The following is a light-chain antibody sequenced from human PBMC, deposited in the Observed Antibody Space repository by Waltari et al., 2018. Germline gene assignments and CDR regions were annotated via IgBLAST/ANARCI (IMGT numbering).Light chain of an antibody. V-gene: IGKV1-5*03. CDR3: QQYNSYWT. CDR1: QSSSSW. Sequence: ISCRASQSSSSWLAWYQQKPGKAPKLLIYKASSLESGVPSRFSGSGSGTEFTLTISSLQPDDFATYYCQQYNSYWTFGQGTKVESK. CDR2: KAS. J-gene: IGKJ1*01.